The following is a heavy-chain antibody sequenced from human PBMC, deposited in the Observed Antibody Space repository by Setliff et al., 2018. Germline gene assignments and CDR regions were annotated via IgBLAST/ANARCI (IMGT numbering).Heavy chain of an antibody. CDR1: GYTFTNYG. Sequence: ASVKVSCKTSGYTFTNYGITWVRQAPGQGLEWMGWINNYNTNTNYAQKLQGRVAMTTDTSTSTAYMELRSLRSDDTAVYYCARPIDILTGRYRVYPYDYWGQGTLVTVSS. V-gene: IGHV1-18*01. J-gene: IGHJ4*02. CDR2: INNYNTNT. D-gene: IGHD3-9*01. CDR3: ARPIDILTGRYRVYPYDY.